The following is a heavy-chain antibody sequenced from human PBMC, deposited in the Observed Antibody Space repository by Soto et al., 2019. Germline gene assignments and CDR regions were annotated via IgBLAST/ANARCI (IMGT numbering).Heavy chain of an antibody. CDR3: GGDGAATSTGFDY. Sequence: QVLLVQSAAEVKEPGASVKLSCKASGYAFSSHYMYWVRQAPGQGLEWMGRDNPSGDRTTYSQKCQGRITMTRDTSTSTFYLEVRSLTSGDMGVYYCGGDGAATSTGFDYWGQGTLVTVSS. V-gene: IGHV1-46*03. CDR1: GYAFSSHY. J-gene: IGHJ4*02. D-gene: IGHD4-17*01. CDR2: DNPSGDRT.